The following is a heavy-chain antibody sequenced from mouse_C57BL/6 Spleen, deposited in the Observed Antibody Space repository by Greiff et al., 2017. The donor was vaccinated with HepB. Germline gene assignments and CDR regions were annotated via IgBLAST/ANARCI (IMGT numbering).Heavy chain of an antibody. V-gene: IGHV1-64*01. J-gene: IGHJ2*01. CDR1: GYTFTSYW. D-gene: IGHD1-1*01. CDR2: IHPNSGST. Sequence: VQLQQSGAELVKPGASVKLSCKASGYTFTSYWMHWVKQRPGQGLEWIGMIHPNSGSTNYNEKFKSKATLTVDKSSSTAYMQLSSLTSEDSAVYYCARGTTGSPYYFDYWGQGTTLTVSS. CDR3: ARGTTGSPYYFDY.